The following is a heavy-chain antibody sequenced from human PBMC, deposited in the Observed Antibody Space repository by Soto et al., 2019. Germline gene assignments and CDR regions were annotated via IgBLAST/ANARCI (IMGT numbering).Heavy chain of an antibody. J-gene: IGHJ3*01. D-gene: IGHD3-10*01. Sequence: QVQLVQSGAEVKKPVASVKVSCKASGYTFTSYGISWVRQAPGQGIEWMGWISAYNGNTNYAQKLQGRVTMTTDTTTSTAYMELRSLRSDDTDVYYCARDSWGRGSGELWGQGTMVTVSS. V-gene: IGHV1-18*01. CDR1: GYTFTSYG. CDR3: ARDSWGRGSGEL. CDR2: ISAYNGNT.